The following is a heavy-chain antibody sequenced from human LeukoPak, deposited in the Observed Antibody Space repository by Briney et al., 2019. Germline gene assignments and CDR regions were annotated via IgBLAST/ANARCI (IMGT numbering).Heavy chain of an antibody. V-gene: IGHV4-4*07. CDR2: IYTSGST. CDR3: ARGPYCYDSSGAFDI. D-gene: IGHD3-22*01. CDR1: GGSISSYY. J-gene: IGHJ3*02. Sequence: SETLSLTCTVSGGSISSYYWSWIRQPAGKGLEWIGRIYTSGSTNYNPSLKSRVTISVDTSKNQFSLKLSSVTAADTAVYSCARGPYCYDSSGAFDIWGQGTMVTVSS.